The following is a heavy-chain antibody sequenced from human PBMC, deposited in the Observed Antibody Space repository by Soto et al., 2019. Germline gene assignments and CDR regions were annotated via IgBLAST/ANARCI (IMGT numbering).Heavy chain of an antibody. CDR1: GFDFSRYS. CDR2: IGGSGAPT. CDR3: ARDPHYYSSRYYIAYGMDV. D-gene: IGHD1-26*01. Sequence: EVQLVESGGGLVQPGGSLRLSCAASGFDFSRYSMNWVRQAPGKGLEWVSYIGGSGAPTDYAASVRGRFTISRDDGRSALYLQMNSLRDEDTAVYYCARDPHYYSSRYYIAYGMDVWGQGTTVIVSS. V-gene: IGHV3-48*02. J-gene: IGHJ6*02.